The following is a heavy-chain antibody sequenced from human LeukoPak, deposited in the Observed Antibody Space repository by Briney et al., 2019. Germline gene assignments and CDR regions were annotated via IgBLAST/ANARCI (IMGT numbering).Heavy chain of an antibody. J-gene: IGHJ5*02. CDR2: INHSGST. CDR1: GGSFSGYY. Sequence: SETLSLTCAVYGGSFSGYYWSWIRQPPGKGLEWIGEINHSGSTNYNPSLKSRVTISVDTSKNQFSLKLSSVTAADTAVYYCARGRSRRDWLDPWGQGTLVTVSS. CDR3: ARGRSRRDWLDP. V-gene: IGHV4-34*01.